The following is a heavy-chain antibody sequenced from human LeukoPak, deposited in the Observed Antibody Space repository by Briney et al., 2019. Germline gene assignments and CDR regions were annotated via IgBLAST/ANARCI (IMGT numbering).Heavy chain of an antibody. CDR1: GGSFSGYY. J-gene: IGHJ6*04. CDR2: INHSGST. V-gene: IGHV4-34*01. D-gene: IGHD3-10*01. Sequence: SETLSLTCAVYGGSFSGYYWSWIRQPPEKGLEWIGEINHSGSTNYNPSLKSRVTISVDTSKNQFSLKLSSVTAADTAVYYCARGFGPRLNYYYGMDVWGKGTTVTVSS. CDR3: ARGFGPRLNYYYGMDV.